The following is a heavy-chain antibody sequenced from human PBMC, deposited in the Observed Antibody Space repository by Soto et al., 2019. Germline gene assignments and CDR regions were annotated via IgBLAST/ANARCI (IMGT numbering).Heavy chain of an antibody. CDR3: ASYTVTLDY. D-gene: IGHD4-17*01. V-gene: IGHV4-30-4*01. J-gene: IGHJ4*02. CDR1: GGSISNGDYY. CDR2: IYYSGST. Sequence: SETLSLTCTVSGGSISNGDYYWSWIRQPPGKGLEWIAYIYYSGSTYYNPSLKSRVTISVDTSKNQFSLKLSSVTAADTAVYYCASYTVTLDYWGQGTLVTVSS.